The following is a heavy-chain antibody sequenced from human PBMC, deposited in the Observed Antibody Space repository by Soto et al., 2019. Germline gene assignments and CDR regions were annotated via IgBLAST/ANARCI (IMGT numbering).Heavy chain of an antibody. Sequence: QVQLVQAGAEVKKPGSSVKVSCKASGGTFSSYSINWVRQAPGQGLEGMGEIIPIFGTANYAQKFQGRVTITADESTSTAYLELSSVGAEDTDVYYCARDGGRHSGGIDYWGQGTLFTFSS. CDR1: GGTFSSYS. J-gene: IGHJ4*02. D-gene: IGHD1-26*01. V-gene: IGHV1-69*01. CDR2: IIPIFGTA. CDR3: ARDGGRHSGGIDY.